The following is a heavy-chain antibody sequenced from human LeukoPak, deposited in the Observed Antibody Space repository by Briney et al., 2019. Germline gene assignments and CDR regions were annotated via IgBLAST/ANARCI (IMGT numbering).Heavy chain of an antibody. V-gene: IGHV4-34*01. D-gene: IGHD3-22*01. J-gene: IGHJ5*02. CDR2: INHSGST. CDR1: GGSFCGYY. Sequence: SETLSLTCALHGGSFCGYYGSCIRQPPGKGLEWIGEINHSGSTNYNPSLKSRVTISVDTSKNQFSLNLSSVTAADTAVYYCAIVLECSGYYYGFDPWGQGTLVTVSS. CDR3: AIVLECSGYYYGFDP.